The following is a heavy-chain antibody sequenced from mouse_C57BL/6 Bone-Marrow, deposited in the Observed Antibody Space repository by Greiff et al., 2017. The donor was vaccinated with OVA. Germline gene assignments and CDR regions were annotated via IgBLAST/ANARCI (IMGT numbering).Heavy chain of an antibody. CDR1: GYTFTSYW. V-gene: IGHV1-69*01. Sequence: QVHVKQPGAELVMPGASVKLSCKASGYTFTSYWMHWVKQRPGQGLEWIGEIDPSDSYTNYNQKFKGKSTLTVDKSSSTAYMQLSSLTSEDSAVYYCARRRDNYYAMDYWGQGTSVTVSS. CDR3: ARRRDNYYAMDY. J-gene: IGHJ4*01. CDR2: IDPSDSYT.